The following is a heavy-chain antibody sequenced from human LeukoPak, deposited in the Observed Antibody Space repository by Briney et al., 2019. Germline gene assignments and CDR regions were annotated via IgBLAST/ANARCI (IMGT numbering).Heavy chain of an antibody. D-gene: IGHD6-6*01. CDR1: GGSISSSSYY. Sequence: SETLSLTCTVSGGSISSSSYYWGWIRQPPGKGLEWIGSIYYSGSTYYNPSLKGRVTISVDTSKNQFSLKLSSVTAADTAVYYCARQADRRSPEGSSFDYWGQGTLVTVSS. J-gene: IGHJ4*02. CDR2: IYYSGST. CDR3: ARQADRRSPEGSSFDY. V-gene: IGHV4-39*01.